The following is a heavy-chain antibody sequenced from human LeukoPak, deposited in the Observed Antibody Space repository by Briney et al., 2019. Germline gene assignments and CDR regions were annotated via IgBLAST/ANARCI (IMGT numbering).Heavy chain of an antibody. J-gene: IGHJ4*02. D-gene: IGHD6-19*01. CDR3: AKDDSSGWYDY. V-gene: IGHV3-23*01. CDR1: GFTFSRYD. Sequence: GGSLRLSCAASGFTFSRYDMSWVRQALGKGLEWVSAISGSGGSTYYADSVKGRFTISRDNSKNTLYLQMNSLRAEDTALYYCAKDDSSGWYDYWGQGTLVTVSS. CDR2: ISGSGGST.